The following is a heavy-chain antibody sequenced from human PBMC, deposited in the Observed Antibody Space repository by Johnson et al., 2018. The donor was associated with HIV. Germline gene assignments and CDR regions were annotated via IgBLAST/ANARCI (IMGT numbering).Heavy chain of an antibody. V-gene: IGHV3-53*01. D-gene: IGHD2-2*01. Sequence: EVQLVESGGGLIQPGGSLRLSCAASGFTVSSNYMSWVRQAPGKGLEWVSVIYSGGSTYYADSVKGRFTISRDNSKNTLYLQMNSLKTEDTAVYYCTTDVPAAAPWDDAFDIWGQGTMVTVSS. CDR3: TTDVPAAAPWDDAFDI. CDR2: IYSGGST. J-gene: IGHJ3*02. CDR1: GFTVSSNY.